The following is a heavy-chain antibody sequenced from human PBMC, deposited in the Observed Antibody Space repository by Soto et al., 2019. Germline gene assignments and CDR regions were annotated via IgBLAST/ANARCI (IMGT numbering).Heavy chain of an antibody. D-gene: IGHD1-1*01. CDR2: IYPLDSQT. V-gene: IGHV5-51*01. CDR1: GYSFSTFW. J-gene: IGHJ4*02. CDR3: ARGGKNGNSAVFDY. Sequence: HGESLKISCKGSGYSFSTFWIAWVRQLPGKGLDWVGLIYPLDSQTTYSPSFQGQVTISVDRSIDTAYLHWKTLQASDTAMYFCARGGKNGNSAVFDYWGQGTLVTVSS.